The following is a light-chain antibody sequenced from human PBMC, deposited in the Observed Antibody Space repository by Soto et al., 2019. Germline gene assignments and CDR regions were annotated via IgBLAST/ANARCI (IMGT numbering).Light chain of an antibody. CDR2: GNN. V-gene: IGLV1-40*01. Sequence: QPVLTQPPSVSGAPGQRVTISCTGSSSDIGAGYHVHWYQQLPGTAPKLLIYGNNNRPSGVPDRFSGSKSGTSASLAITGLQAEYEADYYCQSYDSSLSGSVFGGGTKVTVL. J-gene: IGLJ3*02. CDR1: SSDIGAGYH. CDR3: QSYDSSLSGSV.